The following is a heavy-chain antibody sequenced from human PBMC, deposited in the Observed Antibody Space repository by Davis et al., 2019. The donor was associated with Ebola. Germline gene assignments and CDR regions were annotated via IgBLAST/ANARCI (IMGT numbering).Heavy chain of an antibody. CDR2: IIPIFGTA. J-gene: IGHJ4*02. V-gene: IGHV1-69*13. CDR1: GGTFSSYA. CDR3: AKRPSSGWYPRY. Sequence: SVKVSCKASGGTFSSYAISWVRQAPGQGLEWMGGIIPIFGTANYAQKFQGRVTITADESTSTAYMELSSLRAEDTALYYCAKRPSSGWYPRYWGQGTLVTVSS. D-gene: IGHD6-19*01.